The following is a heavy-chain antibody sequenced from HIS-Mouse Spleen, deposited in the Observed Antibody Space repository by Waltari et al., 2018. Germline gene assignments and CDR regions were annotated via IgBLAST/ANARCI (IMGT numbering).Heavy chain of an antibody. CDR2: RSYDGSNK. CDR1: VFTFSSYG. J-gene: IGHJ4*01. CDR3: AKDKHHAFDY. V-gene: IGHV3-30*18. Sequence: QVQLVESGGGVVQPGRSLRLSCAASVFTFSSYGMHWVRQAPGKGLVGVEVRSYDGSNKYYADSVKGRFTISRDNSKNTLYLQMNSLRAEDTAVYYCAKDKHHAFDYWGHGTLVTVSS.